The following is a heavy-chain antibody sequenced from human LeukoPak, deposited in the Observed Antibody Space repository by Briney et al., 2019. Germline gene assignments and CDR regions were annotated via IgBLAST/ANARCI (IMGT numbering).Heavy chain of an antibody. J-gene: IGHJ6*02. CDR1: GFTFSSYG. CDR3: AKDLGYYSSYYYGMDV. Sequence: SGGSLRLSCAASGFTFSSYGMHWVRQAPGKGLEWVAVISYDGRSKYYGDSVKGRFTISRDNSKNTLYLQMNSLTAEDSAVYYCAKDLGYYSSYYYGMDVWGQGTTVTVSS. D-gene: IGHD4-11*01. CDR2: ISYDGRSK. V-gene: IGHV3-30*18.